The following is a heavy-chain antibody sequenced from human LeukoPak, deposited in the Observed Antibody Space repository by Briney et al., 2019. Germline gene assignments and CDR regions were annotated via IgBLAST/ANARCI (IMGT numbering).Heavy chain of an antibody. Sequence: SETLSLTCTVSGGPISTSDHYWGWLRQPPGKGLEWIGSIYYSGVTYYAPSLKSRVTMSVDTSGNYFSLRLKSVSAADTAVYYCVRWVVTGIKGAFDIWGQGTMVTVSS. CDR2: IYYSGVT. J-gene: IGHJ3*02. CDR1: GGPISTSDHY. V-gene: IGHV4-39*02. CDR3: VRWVVTGIKGAFDI. D-gene: IGHD2-21*02.